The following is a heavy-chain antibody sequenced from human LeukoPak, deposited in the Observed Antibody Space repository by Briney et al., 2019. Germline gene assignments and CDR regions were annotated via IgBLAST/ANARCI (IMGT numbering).Heavy chain of an antibody. V-gene: IGHV3-21*01. CDR3: ARDLDWHYDSSGYYYRGEGMDYFDY. CDR1: GFTFSDYS. J-gene: IGHJ4*02. Sequence: GGSLRLSCAASGFTFSDYSMNWVRQAPGKGLEWVASISNSGSYLYYVDSVKGRFTISRDNAKDSVYLQMNSLRAEDTAVYYRARDLDWHYDSSGYYYRGEGMDYFDYWGQGTLVTVSS. D-gene: IGHD3-22*01. CDR2: ISNSGSYL.